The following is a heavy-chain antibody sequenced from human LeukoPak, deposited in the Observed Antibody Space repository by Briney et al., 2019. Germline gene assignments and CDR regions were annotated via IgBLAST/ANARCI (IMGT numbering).Heavy chain of an antibody. V-gene: IGHV3-43*02. CDR2: ISGDGGST. CDR3: AGGSYYEGGNYFDY. Sequence: GGSLRLSCAASGFTFDDYAMHWVRQAPGKGLEWVSLISGDGGSTYYADSVKGRFTISRDNSKNTLYLQMNSLRAEDTAVYYCAGGSYYEGGNYFDYWGQGTLVTVSS. CDR1: GFTFDDYA. J-gene: IGHJ4*02. D-gene: IGHD1-26*01.